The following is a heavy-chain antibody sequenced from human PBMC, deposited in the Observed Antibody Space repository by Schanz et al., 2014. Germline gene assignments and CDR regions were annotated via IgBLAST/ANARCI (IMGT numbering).Heavy chain of an antibody. D-gene: IGHD1-1*01. CDR3: TRDVRLDRRGNWFDP. CDR2: IGNGGVTI. V-gene: IGHV3-11*01. CDR1: GFPFSDYF. J-gene: IGHJ5*02. Sequence: VQLVDSGGGLVKPGGSLRLSCTASGFPFSDYFMAWIRQPPGRGLEWVSYIGNGGVTIYYADSVKGRFTISRDNSKNLLYLQMNSLRAEDTAVYYCTRDVRLDRRGNWFDPWGQGTLXTVSS.